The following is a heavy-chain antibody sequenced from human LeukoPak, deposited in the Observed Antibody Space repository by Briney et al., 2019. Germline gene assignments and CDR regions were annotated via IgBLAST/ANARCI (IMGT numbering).Heavy chain of an antibody. Sequence: PGGSLRLSCAASGFTFSSHWMHWVRQAPEKGLVWVSRINSDGSSTTYADTVKGRFTISRDNAKNTLYLQMNNLRDEDTAVYYCDGLGGVYFDYWGQGTLVTVSS. D-gene: IGHD1-26*01. CDR3: DGLGGVYFDY. CDR2: INSDGSST. V-gene: IGHV3-74*01. CDR1: GFTFSSHW. J-gene: IGHJ4*02.